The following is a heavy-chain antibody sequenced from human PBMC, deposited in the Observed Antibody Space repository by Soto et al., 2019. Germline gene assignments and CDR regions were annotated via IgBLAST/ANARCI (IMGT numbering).Heavy chain of an antibody. CDR1: GYSFINYW. V-gene: IGHV5-51*01. CDR2: IYPDDSDT. CDR3: ARTFGDYVSYGDY. J-gene: IGHJ4*02. D-gene: IGHD4-17*01. Sequence: GESLKISCKGSGYSFINYWIGWVRQMPGKGLEWMGIIYPDDSDTRYSPSFQGQVTISADKSISTAYLQWSSLKASDNAIYYCARTFGDYVSYGDYWGQGTLVTVSS.